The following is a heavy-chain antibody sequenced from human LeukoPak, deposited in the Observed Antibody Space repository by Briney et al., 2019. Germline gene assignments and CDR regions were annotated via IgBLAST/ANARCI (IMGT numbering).Heavy chain of an antibody. CDR3: ARRSRQLVRGFDY. D-gene: IGHD6-13*01. J-gene: IGHJ4*02. CDR2: IYHSGST. V-gene: IGHV4-4*02. Sequence: SETLSLTCAVSGGSISSSNWWSWVRQPPGKGLEWIGEIYHSGSTNYNPSLKSRVTISVDKSKNQFSLKLSSVTAADTAVYYCARRSRQLVRGFDYWGQGTLVTVSS. CDR1: GGSISSSNW.